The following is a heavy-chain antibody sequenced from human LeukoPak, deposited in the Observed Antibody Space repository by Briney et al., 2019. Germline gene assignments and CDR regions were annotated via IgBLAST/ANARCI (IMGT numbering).Heavy chain of an antibody. CDR1: GGSISSYY. Sequence: SETLSLTCTVSGGSISSYYWSWIRQPPGKGLEWIGEINHSGSTNYNPSLKSRVTISVDTSKNQFSLKLSSVTAADTAVYYCARDMNYYDSSGYVDREGWFDPWAREPWSPSPQ. V-gene: IGHV4-59*12. D-gene: IGHD3-22*01. CDR3: ARDMNYYDSSGYVDREGWFDP. CDR2: INHSGST. J-gene: IGHJ5*02.